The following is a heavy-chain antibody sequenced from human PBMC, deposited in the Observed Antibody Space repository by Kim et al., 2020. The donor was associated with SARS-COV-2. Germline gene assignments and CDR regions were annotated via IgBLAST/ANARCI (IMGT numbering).Heavy chain of an antibody. CDR1: GFTFGDYA. CDR3: TRDVELRYFDWLKNQYYYYYYGMDV. V-gene: IGHV3-49*04. CDR2: IRSKAYGGTT. J-gene: IGHJ6*02. D-gene: IGHD3-9*01. Sequence: GGSLRLSCTASGFTFGDYAMSWVRQAPGKGLEWVGFIRSKAYGGTTEYAASVKGRFTISRDDSKSIAYLQMNSLKTEDTAVYYCTRDVELRYFDWLKNQYYYYYYGMDVWGQGTTVTVSS.